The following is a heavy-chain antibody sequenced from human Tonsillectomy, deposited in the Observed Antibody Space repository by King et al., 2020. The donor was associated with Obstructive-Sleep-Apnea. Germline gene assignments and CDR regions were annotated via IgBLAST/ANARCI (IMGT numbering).Heavy chain of an antibody. CDR1: GFTFSSYS. Sequence: QLVQSGGGLVKPGGSLRLSCAASGFTFSSYSMNWARQAPGKGLEWVSSISSSSSYIYYADSVKGRLTIPRDNAKNSLYLQMNSLGAEDTAVYYCARGPDEDFWSGYSLYNWFDPWGQGTLVTVSS. D-gene: IGHD3-3*01. CDR2: ISSSSSYI. J-gene: IGHJ5*02. CDR3: ARGPDEDFWSGYSLYNWFDP. V-gene: IGHV3-21*01.